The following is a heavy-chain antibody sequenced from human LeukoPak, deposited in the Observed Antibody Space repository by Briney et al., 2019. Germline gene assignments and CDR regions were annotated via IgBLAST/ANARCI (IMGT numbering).Heavy chain of an antibody. CDR3: ARDVSRRYENDY. Sequence: PGGSLRLSCAASGFTFSSYSMNWVRQAPGKGLEWVSSISSSSSYIYYADSVKGRFTISRDNAKNSLYLQMNSLRAEDTAVYYCARDVSRRYENDYWGQGTLVTVSS. D-gene: IGHD3-3*01. J-gene: IGHJ4*02. V-gene: IGHV3-21*01. CDR2: ISSSSSYI. CDR1: GFTFSSYS.